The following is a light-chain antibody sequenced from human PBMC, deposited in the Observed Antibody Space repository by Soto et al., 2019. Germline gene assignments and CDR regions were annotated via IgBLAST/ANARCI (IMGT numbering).Light chain of an antibody. Sequence: QSVLTQPPSASGTPGQRVTISCSGSSSNIGSHTVNWYQQLPGTAPKLLIYSSNQRPSGVPDRFSGSKSGTSASLAISGLQSEDEADYYCAAWDDSLNGPVFGTGTKLTVL. V-gene: IGLV1-44*01. CDR3: AAWDDSLNGPV. CDR2: SSN. CDR1: SSNIGSHT. J-gene: IGLJ1*01.